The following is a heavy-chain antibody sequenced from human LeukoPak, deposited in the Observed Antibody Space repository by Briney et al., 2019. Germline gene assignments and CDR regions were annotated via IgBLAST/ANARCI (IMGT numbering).Heavy chain of an antibody. J-gene: IGHJ5*02. V-gene: IGHV4-38-2*02. Sequence: PSETLSLTCTVSRYSISSGSYWAWIRQPPGKGLEWIGYIYHSGSTYYNPSLKSRVTISIDTSKNQLSLKLSSVTAADTAVYYCARESNYYGSGTGWFDPWGQGTLVTVSS. D-gene: IGHD3-10*01. CDR1: RYSISSGSY. CDR2: IYHSGST. CDR3: ARESNYYGSGTGWFDP.